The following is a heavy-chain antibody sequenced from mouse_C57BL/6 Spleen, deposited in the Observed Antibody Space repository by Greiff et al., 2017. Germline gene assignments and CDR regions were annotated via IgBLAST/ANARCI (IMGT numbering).Heavy chain of an antibody. CDR3: ARSGSSYVGRYFDV. V-gene: IGHV1-80*01. D-gene: IGHD1-1*01. CDR2: IYPGDGDT. Sequence: VQLQQSGAELVKPGASVKISCKASGYAFSSYWMNWVKQRPGKGLEWIGQIYPGDGDTNYNGKFKGKATLTADKSSSTAYMQLSSLTSEDSAVYFCARSGSSYVGRYFDVWGTGTTITVSS. CDR1: GYAFSSYW. J-gene: IGHJ1*03.